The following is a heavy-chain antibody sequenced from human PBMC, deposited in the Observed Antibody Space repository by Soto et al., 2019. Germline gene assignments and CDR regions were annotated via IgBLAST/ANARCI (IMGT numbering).Heavy chain of an antibody. J-gene: IGHJ4*02. V-gene: IGHV3-23*01. CDR1: GFTFSSYA. Sequence: GGSLRLSXAPSGFTFSSYAMSWVRQAPGKGLEWVSAISATAASTYYADSVKGRFTISRDNSKNTLYVQMNSLRAEDTAIYYCAKLGAYNTSAIDSWGQGALVTVSS. CDR2: ISATAAST. D-gene: IGHD1-1*01. CDR3: AKLGAYNTSAIDS.